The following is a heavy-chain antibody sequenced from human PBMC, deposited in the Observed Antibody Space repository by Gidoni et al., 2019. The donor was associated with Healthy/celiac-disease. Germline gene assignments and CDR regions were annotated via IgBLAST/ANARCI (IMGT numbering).Heavy chain of an antibody. J-gene: IGHJ3*02. CDR2: ISSSSSYT. CDR1: GFTFSDYY. D-gene: IGHD2-2*01. CDR3: GRMPAAPAPAFDI. V-gene: IGHV3-11*05. Sequence: QVQLVESGGGLVKPGGSLRLSCAASGFTFSDYYMSWIRQAPGKGLEWVSYISSSSSYTNYADSVKGRFTISRDNAKNSLYLQMNSLRAEDTAVYYCGRMPAAPAPAFDIWGQGTMVTVSS.